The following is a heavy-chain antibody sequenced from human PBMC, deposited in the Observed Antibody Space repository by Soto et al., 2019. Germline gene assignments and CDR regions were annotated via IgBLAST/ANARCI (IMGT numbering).Heavy chain of an antibody. CDR1: GLTVSTNP. Sequence: EVQLVESGGGLVQPGGSLRLSCAASGLTVSTNPMSWVRQAPGKGLEWVSVIYTGGGTHYADSVKGRFTISRDNSKNTXXXXXNSLRPEDTAVYYCARDGSGHWGQGTLVTVSS. J-gene: IGHJ4*02. CDR3: ARDGSGH. V-gene: IGHV3-66*01. CDR2: IYTGGGT.